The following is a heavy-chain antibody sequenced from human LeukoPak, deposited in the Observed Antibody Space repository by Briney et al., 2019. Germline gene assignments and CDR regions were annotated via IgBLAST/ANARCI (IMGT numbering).Heavy chain of an antibody. J-gene: IGHJ4*02. CDR1: GYTFIIHG. Sequence: ASVKVSCKASGYTFIIHGISWVRQAPGQGLEWMGWISGYNGNTDYAQNLQDRVTMTTDTSTTTAYMELRSLRSDDTAVYYCARTSSGWYLGDYWGQGTLVTVSS. D-gene: IGHD6-19*01. CDR3: ARTSSGWYLGDY. CDR2: ISGYNGNT. V-gene: IGHV1-18*01.